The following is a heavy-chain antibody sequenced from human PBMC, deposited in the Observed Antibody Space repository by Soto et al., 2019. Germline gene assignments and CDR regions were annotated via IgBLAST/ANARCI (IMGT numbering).Heavy chain of an antibody. V-gene: IGHV1-69*13. J-gene: IGHJ3*01. CDR2: IIPIFGTA. CDR3: ARGKYSGFDV. CDR1: GGTFSSYA. D-gene: IGHD2-15*01. Sequence: SVKVSCKASGGTFSSYAISWVRQAPGQGLEWMGGIIPIFGTANYAQRFQGRVTITADESTSTAYMELSSVTPEDTAVYYCARGKYSGFDVWGQGTMVTVSS.